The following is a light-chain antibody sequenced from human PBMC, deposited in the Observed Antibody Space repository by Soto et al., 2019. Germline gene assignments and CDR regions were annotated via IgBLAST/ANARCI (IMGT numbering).Light chain of an antibody. V-gene: IGKV3-15*01. CDR1: QSVSSN. CDR2: DAT. CDR3: QQYNNWPLYT. J-gene: IGKJ2*01. Sequence: EIVMTQSPATLSVSQGERATLSSRASQSVSSNLARYQQRPGQEPRLLIYDATTRATGIPARFSGSGSGTEFTLSISSLHSENFAVYYWQQYNNWPLYTLAQGTRLEIK.